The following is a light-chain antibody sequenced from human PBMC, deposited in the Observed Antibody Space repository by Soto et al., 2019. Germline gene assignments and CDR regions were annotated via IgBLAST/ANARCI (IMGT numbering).Light chain of an antibody. CDR3: QSYDSSLSGWV. CDR1: SSNIGTSYA. CDR2: TNN. J-gene: IGLJ3*02. Sequence: QSVLTQPTSVSGAPGQRVTISCTGSSSNIGTSYAVHWYQQLPGTAPKLLLYTNNNRPSGVPDRFSGSKSGTSASLAITGLQAEYEADYYCQSYDSSLSGWVFGGGTKLTVL. V-gene: IGLV1-40*01.